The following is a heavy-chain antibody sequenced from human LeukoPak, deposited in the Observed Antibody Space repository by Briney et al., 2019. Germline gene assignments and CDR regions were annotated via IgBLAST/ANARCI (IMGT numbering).Heavy chain of an antibody. CDR3: AREGDYYDRQYYFDY. CDR1: GYTFTSYG. Sequence: GASVKVSCKASGYTFTSYGISWVRQAPGQGLEWMGWISAYNGNTNYAQKLQGRVTMTTDTSTSTAYMELRSLRSDDTAVYYCAREGDYYDRQYYFDYWGQGTLVTVSS. D-gene: IGHD3-22*01. J-gene: IGHJ4*02. CDR2: ISAYNGNT. V-gene: IGHV1-18*01.